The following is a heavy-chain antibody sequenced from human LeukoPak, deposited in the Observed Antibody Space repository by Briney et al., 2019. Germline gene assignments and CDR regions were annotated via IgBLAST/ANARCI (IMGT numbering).Heavy chain of an antibody. Sequence: GGALRLSCAASGFTFNYYGMHWVRQAPGKGLEWITFIRFDGTKKCYADSVKGRFTISRDNAKNTLYLQMHSLRAEDTAVYYCARDDSTWLQSHDYWGQGTLVTVSS. D-gene: IGHD5-24*01. CDR1: GFTFNYYG. CDR2: IRFDGTKK. CDR3: ARDDSTWLQSHDY. J-gene: IGHJ4*02. V-gene: IGHV3-30*02.